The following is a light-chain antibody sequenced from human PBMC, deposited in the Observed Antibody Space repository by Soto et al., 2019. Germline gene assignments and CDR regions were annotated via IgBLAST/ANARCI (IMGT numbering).Light chain of an antibody. CDR3: TSYKSSGTLV. CDR2: RVN. J-gene: IGLJ1*01. V-gene: IGLV2-14*01. Sequence: QSVLTQPASVSESPGQSITISCTGTSSDVGGYDYVSWYQHHPGKVPKLLIYRVNNWPSGVSSRFSGSKSGNTASLTISGLQAEDEADYYCTSYKSSGTLVFGSGTKVTVL. CDR1: SSDVGGYDY.